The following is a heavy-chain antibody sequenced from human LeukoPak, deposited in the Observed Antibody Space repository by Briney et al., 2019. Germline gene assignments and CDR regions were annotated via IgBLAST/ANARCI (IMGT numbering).Heavy chain of an antibody. CDR3: ARINYDFWSGYYFDY. V-gene: IGHV4-30-4*08. CDR2: IYYSGST. Sequence: SQTLSLTCTVSGGSISSGDYYWSWIRQPPGKGLEWIGCIYYSGSTYYNPSLKSRVTISVDTSKNQFSLKLSSVTAADTAVYYCARINYDFWSGYYFDYWGQGTLVTVSS. CDR1: GGSISSGDYY. D-gene: IGHD3-3*01. J-gene: IGHJ4*02.